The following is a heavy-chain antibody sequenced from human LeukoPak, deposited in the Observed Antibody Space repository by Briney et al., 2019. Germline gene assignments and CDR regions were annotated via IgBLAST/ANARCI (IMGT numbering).Heavy chain of an antibody. CDR1: GFTFSMHA. CDR2: ISCCGGST. CDR3: AKDGGYCSGGSCYSPFGKYFQH. J-gene: IGHJ1*01. V-gene: IGHV3-23*01. D-gene: IGHD2-15*01. Sequence: GGSLRLSCAASGFTFSMHAMRWVSQAPGRGREWVSAISCCGGSTYYADSVKGRFTISRDNSKNTLYLQMNSLRAEDTAVYYCAKDGGYCSGGSCYSPFGKYFQHWGQGTLVTVSS.